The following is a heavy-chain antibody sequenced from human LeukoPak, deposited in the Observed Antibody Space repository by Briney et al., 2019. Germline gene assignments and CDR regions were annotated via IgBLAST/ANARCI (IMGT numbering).Heavy chain of an antibody. CDR1: GFPFSSYD. CDR2: IWFDGSNK. J-gene: IGHJ4*02. D-gene: IGHD3-10*01. Sequence: PGGSLRLSCAASGFPFSSYDMHWVRQAPGKGLEWVSVIWFDGSNKYYADSVKGRFTISRDNAKDSLYLQMNSLRAEDTAVYYCARDWGGGTHDYWGQGTLVTVSS. CDR3: ARDWGGGTHDY. V-gene: IGHV3-33*01.